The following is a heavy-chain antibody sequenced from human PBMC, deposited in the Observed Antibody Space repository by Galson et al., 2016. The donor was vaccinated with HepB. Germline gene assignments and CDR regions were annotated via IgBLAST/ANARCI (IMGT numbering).Heavy chain of an antibody. D-gene: IGHD3-16*01. V-gene: IGHV3-48*02. Sequence: SLRLSCAASGFTFSSYNMNWVRQAPGKGLEWVSYISSSSSSIYYADSVKGRFTISRDNAKNSLYLQMNSLRDEDTAVYYCAGDRMLRDAFDIWGQGTMVTVSS. CDR2: ISSSSSSI. J-gene: IGHJ3*02. CDR3: AGDRMLRDAFDI. CDR1: GFTFSSYN.